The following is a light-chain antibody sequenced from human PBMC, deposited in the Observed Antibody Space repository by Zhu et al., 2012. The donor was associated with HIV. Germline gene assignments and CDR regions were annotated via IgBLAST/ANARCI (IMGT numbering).Light chain of an antibody. J-gene: IGKJ4*01. CDR3: QQRSNWPLT. Sequence: IVLTQSPATLSLSPGERATVSCRASRSVRSFLAWYQQKPGQAPRLLIYDTSKRAAGIPARFSGSGSETDFTLTTSSLEPEDFALYYCQQRSNWPLTFGGGTKVEIK. CDR2: DTS. V-gene: IGKV3-11*01. CDR1: RSVRSF.